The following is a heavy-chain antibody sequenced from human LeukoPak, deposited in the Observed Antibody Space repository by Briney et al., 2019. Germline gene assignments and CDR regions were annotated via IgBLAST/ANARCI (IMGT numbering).Heavy chain of an antibody. CDR2: ISNGGGST. Sequence: PGGSLRLSCAASGFTFSNYAMSWVRQAPGKGLEWVSTISNGGGSTYYADSVKGRFTVSRDNGKNSLLLQMNSLRAEDTALYYCARGYSRAAFDIWGQGTVVAVSS. CDR3: ARGYSRAAFDI. J-gene: IGHJ3*02. D-gene: IGHD2-15*01. V-gene: IGHV3-23*01. CDR1: GFTFSNYA.